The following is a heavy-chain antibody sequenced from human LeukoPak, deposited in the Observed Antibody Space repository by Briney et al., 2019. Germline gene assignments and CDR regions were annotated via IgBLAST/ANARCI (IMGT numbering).Heavy chain of an antibody. V-gene: IGHV4-39*01. CDR1: GGTISSSSYY. Sequence: SETLSLTCTVSGGTISSSSYYWGWIRQPPGKGLEWIGSIYYSGTTYYNPSLKSRVTISVDTSKSQFSLRLTSVTAADAAVYYCASELVDEYFQHWGQGTLVTVSS. CDR3: ASELVDEYFQH. D-gene: IGHD1-26*01. CDR2: IYYSGTT. J-gene: IGHJ1*01.